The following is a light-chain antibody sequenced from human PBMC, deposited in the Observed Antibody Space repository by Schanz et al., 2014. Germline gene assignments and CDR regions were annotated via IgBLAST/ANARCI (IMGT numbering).Light chain of an antibody. V-gene: IGLV2-14*03. Sequence: QSALTQPASVSGSPGQSITISCTGTSSDVGVYNYVSWYQQLPGKAPKLMIYDASNRPSGVSHRFSGSKSGNTASLTISGLQAEDEADYFCSSYTTSSTYVVFGGGTKLTVL. CDR2: DAS. CDR3: SSYTTSSTYVV. CDR1: SSDVGVYNY. J-gene: IGLJ2*01.